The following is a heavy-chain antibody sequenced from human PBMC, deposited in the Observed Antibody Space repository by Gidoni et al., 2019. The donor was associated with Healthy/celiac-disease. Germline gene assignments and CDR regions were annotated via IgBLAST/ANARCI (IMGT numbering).Heavy chain of an antibody. D-gene: IGHD3-22*01. Sequence: EVQLVESGGGLVQPGGSLRLSCAASGFIRGPHYMGWVRQATGKGLEWGAVIYSGGSTYYADSVKGRFTISRHNSKNTLYLQMNSLRAEDTAVYYCARVDYYDSRGYYGLAFDIWGQGTMVTVSS. J-gene: IGHJ3*02. V-gene: IGHV3-53*04. CDR3: ARVDYYDSRGYYGLAFDI. CDR1: GFIRGPHY. CDR2: IYSGGST.